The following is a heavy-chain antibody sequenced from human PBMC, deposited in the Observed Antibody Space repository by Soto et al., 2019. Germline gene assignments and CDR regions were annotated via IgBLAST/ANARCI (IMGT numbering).Heavy chain of an antibody. J-gene: IGHJ3*02. Sequence: QVQLVESGGGVVQSGRSLRLSCEASGFIFSTYGMHWVRQAPGKGLEWVALIWYDETNEHYADSVKGRFTISKDNSKNTLHLEMSGLRVEDTAVYYCARETNGGSFDIWGQGTMVTVSS. V-gene: IGHV3-33*01. CDR2: IWYDETNE. CDR1: GFIFSTYG. CDR3: ARETNGGSFDI. D-gene: IGHD2-8*01.